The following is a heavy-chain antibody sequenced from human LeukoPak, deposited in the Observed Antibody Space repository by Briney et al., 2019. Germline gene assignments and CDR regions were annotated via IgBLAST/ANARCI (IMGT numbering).Heavy chain of an antibody. CDR3: ARSYYGSGSYYSFLY. D-gene: IGHD3-10*01. V-gene: IGHV4-59*01. CDR2: IYYTGST. J-gene: IGHJ4*02. Sequence: SETLSLTCTVSGGSISNYCWSWIRQPPGKGLEWIGYIYYTGSTNSNPSLKSRVTISIVTSNTQFSRKVSSVNAADTAVYYCARSYYGSGSYYSFLYWGQGTLVTVSS. CDR1: GGSISNYC.